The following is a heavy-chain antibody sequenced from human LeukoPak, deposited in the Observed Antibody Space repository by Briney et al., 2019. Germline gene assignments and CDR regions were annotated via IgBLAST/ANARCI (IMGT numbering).Heavy chain of an antibody. V-gene: IGHV3-7*01. D-gene: IGHD3-22*01. CDR2: IKQDGSEI. CDR3: ARDGYYDSSGYYDDAFDI. CDR1: GFTFSSYW. Sequence: GGSLRLSCAASGFTFSSYWMSWVRQAPGKGLEWVANIKQDGSEIYYVDSVKGRFTISRDNAKNSLYLQMNSLRAEDTAVYYCARDGYYDSSGYYDDAFDIWGQGTMVTVSS. J-gene: IGHJ3*02.